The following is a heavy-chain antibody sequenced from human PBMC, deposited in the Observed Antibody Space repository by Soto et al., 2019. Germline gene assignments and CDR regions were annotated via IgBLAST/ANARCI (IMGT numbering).Heavy chain of an antibody. J-gene: IGHJ6*03. D-gene: IGHD5-12*01. CDR2: IYHSGST. CDR3: ARNTRATMSDYYYYMDV. CDR1: VGSISTTTYF. V-gene: IGHV4-39*01. Sequence: SETLSLTCTVSVGSISTTTYFWAWIRQPPGKGLEWIGSIYHSGSTSYNPSLNSRVTIPVDTAKNQFSLRLTSVTAADTAVYFCARNTRATMSDYYYYMDVWGKGTTVTVSS.